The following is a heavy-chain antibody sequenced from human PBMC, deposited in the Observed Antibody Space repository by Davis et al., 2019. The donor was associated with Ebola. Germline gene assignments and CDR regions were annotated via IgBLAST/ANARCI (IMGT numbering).Heavy chain of an antibody. V-gene: IGHV4-39*01. Sequence: SETLSLTCSVSAGSISSSSDYWGRIRQPPGKGLEWIGSINYSGRTYQNPSLRSRVTISVDTSKNQFSLKLSSVTAADTAVYYCAGHPGMDVWGKGTTVTVSS. J-gene: IGHJ6*04. CDR1: AGSISSSSDY. CDR2: INYSGRT. CDR3: AGHPGMDV.